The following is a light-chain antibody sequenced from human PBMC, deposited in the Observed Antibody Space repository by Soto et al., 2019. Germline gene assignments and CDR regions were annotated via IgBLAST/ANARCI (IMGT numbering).Light chain of an antibody. V-gene: IGKV1-5*03. CDR1: QSIGSW. J-gene: IGKJ2*01. CDR3: QQYYSYPYT. CDR2: RAS. Sequence: IQMTQSPSTLSASIGSRVTVTCRASQSIGSWLAWYQQKPGQAPKLLIFRASSLENGVSSRFSGSGSATDFTLTISSLQPDDLATYYRQQYYSYPYTFGQGTKLEIK.